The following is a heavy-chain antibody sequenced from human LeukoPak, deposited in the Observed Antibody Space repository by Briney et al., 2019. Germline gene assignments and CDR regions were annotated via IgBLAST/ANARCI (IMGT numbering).Heavy chain of an antibody. V-gene: IGHV3-7*01. Sequence: GGSLRLSCAASGFTFSSYWMSWVRQAPGKGLEWVANIKQDGSEKYYVDSVKGRFTISRDNAKNSLYLQMNSLRAEDTAVYYCARDRNSGAHNYYMDVWGKGTTVTVSS. CDR2: IKQDGSEK. J-gene: IGHJ6*03. CDR3: ARDRNSGAHNYYMDV. CDR1: GFTFSSYW. D-gene: IGHD6-25*01.